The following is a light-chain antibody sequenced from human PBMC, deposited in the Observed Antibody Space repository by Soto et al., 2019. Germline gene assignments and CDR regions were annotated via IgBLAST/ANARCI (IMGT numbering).Light chain of an antibody. J-gene: IGKJ4*01. CDR2: DAS. CDR1: QSISGW. Sequence: DIQMTQSPSILSASVGDRVSITCRASQSISGWLAWYLQRPGKPPNLLIYDASTLERGVPSRFSGSGSGTEFTLTISSLQPDDFGTYYCQQYHSYSPTFGGGTKVEI. CDR3: QQYHSYSPT. V-gene: IGKV1-5*01.